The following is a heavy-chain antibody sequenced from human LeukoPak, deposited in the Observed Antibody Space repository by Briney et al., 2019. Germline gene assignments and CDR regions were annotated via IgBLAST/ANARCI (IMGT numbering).Heavy chain of an antibody. CDR1: GYTFTSDG. CDR3: ARDRWELLGYFSYYYYGMDV. J-gene: IGHJ6*02. CDR2: ISAYNGNT. D-gene: IGHD1-26*01. V-gene: IGHV1-18*01. Sequence: ASVKVSCKASGYTFTSDGISWVRQAPGQGLEWMGWISAYNGNTNYAQKLQGRVTMTTDTSTSTAYMELRSLRSDDTAVYYCARDRWELLGYFSYYYYGMDVWGQGTTVTVSS.